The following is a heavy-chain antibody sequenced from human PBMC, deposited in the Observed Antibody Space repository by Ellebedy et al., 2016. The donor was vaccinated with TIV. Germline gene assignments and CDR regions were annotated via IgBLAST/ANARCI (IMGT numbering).Heavy chain of an antibody. D-gene: IGHD5-12*01. J-gene: IGHJ4*02. V-gene: IGHV3-7*03. CDR3: ARDTYRGHDY. CDR1: GFTFSIYA. CDR2: MKPDGSEI. Sequence: GESLKISCAASGFTFSIYAMSWVRRAPGKGLEWVANMKPDGSEIYYVDSVKGRFTISRDNAKSALYLQMNNLRAEDTAVYYCARDTYRGHDYWGQGTLVTVSS.